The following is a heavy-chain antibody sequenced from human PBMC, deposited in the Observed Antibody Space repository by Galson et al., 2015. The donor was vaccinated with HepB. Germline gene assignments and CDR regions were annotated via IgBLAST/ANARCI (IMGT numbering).Heavy chain of an antibody. D-gene: IGHD3-3*01. J-gene: IGHJ5*02. CDR3: ARDKADYDFWSGYSQGGWFDP. CDR1: GFTFSDYY. CDR2: ISSSGSTI. V-gene: IGHV3-11*01. Sequence: SLRLSCAASGFTFSDYYMSWIRQAPGKGLEWVSYISSSGSTIYYADSVKGRFTISRDNAKNSLYLQMNSLRAEDTAVYYCARDKADYDFWSGYSQGGWFDPWGQGTLVTVSS.